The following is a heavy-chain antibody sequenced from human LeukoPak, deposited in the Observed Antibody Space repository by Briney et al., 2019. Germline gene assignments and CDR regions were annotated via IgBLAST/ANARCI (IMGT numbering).Heavy chain of an antibody. J-gene: IGHJ2*01. CDR2: IYYSGNT. D-gene: IGHD3-16*01. CDR1: GASISSSSYY. V-gene: IGHV4-39*01. CDR3: ARRAPDDYWYFDL. Sequence: PSETLSLTCTVSGASISSSSYYWGWIRQPPGKGLEWIGTIYYSGNTYYNPSLKSRVTISADTSNNQFSLKVTSVTAADTAVYICARRAPDDYWYFDLWGRGTLVTVSS.